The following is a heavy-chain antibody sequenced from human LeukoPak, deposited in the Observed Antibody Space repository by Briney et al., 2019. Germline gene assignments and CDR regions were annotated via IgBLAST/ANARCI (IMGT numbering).Heavy chain of an antibody. CDR3: ARELLWFGDLSVFHRNTYYMDV. CDR1: GGSISSYF. D-gene: IGHD3-10*01. V-gene: IGHV4-4*07. Sequence: SETLSLTCTVSGGSISSYFCSWIRQPAGKGLEWIGRIYTSGSTNYNPSLKSRVTMSVDTSKNQFSLKLSSVTAADTAVYYCARELLWFGDLSVFHRNTYYMDVWGKGTTVTVSS. J-gene: IGHJ6*03. CDR2: IYTSGST.